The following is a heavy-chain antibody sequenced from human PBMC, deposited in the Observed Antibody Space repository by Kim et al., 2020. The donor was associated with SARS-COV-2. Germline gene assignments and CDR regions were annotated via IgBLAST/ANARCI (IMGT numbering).Heavy chain of an antibody. Sequence: GGSLRLSCAASGFTFGDYAMHWVRQAPGKGLEWVSGISWNSGSIGYADSVKGRFTISRDNAKNSLYLQMNSLRAEDTALYYCAKDIGGEATITMRYYYYGMDVWGQGTTVTVSS. CDR2: ISWNSGSI. CDR1: GFTFGDYA. CDR3: AKDIGGEATITMRYYYYGMDV. V-gene: IGHV3-9*01. D-gene: IGHD5-12*01. J-gene: IGHJ6*02.